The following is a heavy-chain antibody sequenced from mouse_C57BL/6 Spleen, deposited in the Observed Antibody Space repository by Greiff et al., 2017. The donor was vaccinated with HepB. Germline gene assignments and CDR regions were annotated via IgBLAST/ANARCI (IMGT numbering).Heavy chain of an antibody. CDR2: IRSKSSNDAT. J-gene: IGHJ4*01. CDR1: GFTFNTYA. Sequence: EVKLMESGGGLVQPKGSLKLSCAASGFTFNTYAMHWVRQAPGKGLEWVARIRSKSSNDATYYDDSGKDRFTIARADSQSMLYLQMNNLKTEDTAMYYCVRENYYRMDDWGQGTSVTVSS. CDR3: VRENYYRMDD. V-gene: IGHV10-3*01.